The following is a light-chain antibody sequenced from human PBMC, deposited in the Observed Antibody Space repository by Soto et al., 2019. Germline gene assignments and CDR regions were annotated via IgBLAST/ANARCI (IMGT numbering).Light chain of an antibody. CDR2: EAS. Sequence: EIVLTQSPGTLSLSPGERATLSCRASQSVSSYLAWYQQKPGQAPRLLIYEASNRATGIPARFSGSGSGTDFTLTISSLEPEDFAVYYCQQRSNLLTFGGGTKVEIK. J-gene: IGKJ4*01. CDR1: QSVSSY. V-gene: IGKV3-11*01. CDR3: QQRSNLLT.